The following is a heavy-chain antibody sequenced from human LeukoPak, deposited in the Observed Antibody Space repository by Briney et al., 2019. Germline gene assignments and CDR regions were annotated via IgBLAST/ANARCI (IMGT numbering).Heavy chain of an antibody. CDR1: GFTFSSYS. CDR2: ISSSSSYI. CDR3: ARSIGATSIAALLRYFDY. Sequence: PGGSLRLSCAASGFTFSSYSMNWVRQAPGKGLEWVSSISSSSSYIYYADSVKGRFTISRDNAKNSLYLQMNSLRAEDAAVYYCARSIGATSIAALLRYFDYWGQGTLVTVSS. D-gene: IGHD6-6*01. V-gene: IGHV3-21*01. J-gene: IGHJ4*02.